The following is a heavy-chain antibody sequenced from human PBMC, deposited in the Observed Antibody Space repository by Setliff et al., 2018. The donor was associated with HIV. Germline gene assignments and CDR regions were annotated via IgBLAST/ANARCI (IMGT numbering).Heavy chain of an antibody. CDR3: ARGQCSDGGCWYFDS. J-gene: IGHJ4*02. Sequence: GGSLRLSCAASGFTVSSNYMSWVRQAPGKGLEWVSVIYIGCSTYYADSVKGRFTISRDNSKNSLYLQMNNLRVEDTALYYCARGQCSDGGCWYFDSWGQGTRVTVSS. CDR1: GFTVSSNY. CDR2: IYIGCST. D-gene: IGHD2-15*01. V-gene: IGHV3-53*01.